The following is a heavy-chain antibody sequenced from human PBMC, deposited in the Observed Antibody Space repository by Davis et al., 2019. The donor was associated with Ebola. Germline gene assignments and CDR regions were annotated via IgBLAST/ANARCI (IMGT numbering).Heavy chain of an antibody. J-gene: IGHJ6*02. D-gene: IGHD6-19*01. CDR2: ISGSGGST. V-gene: IGHV3-23*01. CDR1: GFTFSSYG. Sequence: GESLKISCAASGFTFSSYGMHWVRQAPGKGLEWVSAISGSGGSTYYADSVKGRFTISRDNSKNTLYLQMNSLRAEDTAVYYCAKDRQWLVGYGMDVWGQGTTVTVSS. CDR3: AKDRQWLVGYGMDV.